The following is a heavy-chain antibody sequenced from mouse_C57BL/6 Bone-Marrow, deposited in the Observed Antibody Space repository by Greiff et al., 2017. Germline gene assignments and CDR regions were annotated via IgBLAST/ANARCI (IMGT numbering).Heavy chain of an antibody. D-gene: IGHD1-1*02. CDR3: AKRGLMDYAMDY. CDR1: GFSLTSYG. V-gene: IGHV2-5*01. CDR2: IWRGGST. Sequence: QVHVKQSGPGLVQPSQSLSITCTVSGFSLTSYGVHWVRQSPGKGLEWLGVIWRGGSTDYNAAFMSRLSITKDNSKSQVFFKMNSLQADDTAIYYCAKRGLMDYAMDYWGQGTSVTVSS. J-gene: IGHJ4*01.